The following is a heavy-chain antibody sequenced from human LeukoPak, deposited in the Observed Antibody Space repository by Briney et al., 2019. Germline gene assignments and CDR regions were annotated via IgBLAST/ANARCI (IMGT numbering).Heavy chain of an antibody. D-gene: IGHD1-14*01. CDR2: ISWNSGSI. CDR1: GFTFDDYA. CDR3: ARDKHLYDRTGAFDI. J-gene: IGHJ3*02. V-gene: IGHV3-9*03. Sequence: GRSLRLSCAASGFTFDDYAMHWVRQAPGKGLEWVSGISWNSGSIGYADSVKGRFTISRDNAKNSLYLQMNSLRAEDMALYYCARDKHLYDRTGAFDIWGQGTMVTVSS.